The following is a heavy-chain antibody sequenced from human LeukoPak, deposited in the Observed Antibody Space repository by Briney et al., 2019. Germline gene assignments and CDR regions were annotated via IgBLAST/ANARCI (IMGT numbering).Heavy chain of an antibody. D-gene: IGHD3-10*01. CDR3: AKDRGGFTHYFDF. J-gene: IGHJ4*02. CDR1: GFTFRSYS. CDR2: ISSSTSTI. Sequence: PGGSLRLSCTASGFTFRSYSMNWVRPAPGKGLEWVSYISSSTSTIYYTDSVKGRFTISRDNAKNSLYLQMDSLRAEDTAVYYCAKDRGGFTHYFDFWGQGILVTVSS. V-gene: IGHV3-48*01.